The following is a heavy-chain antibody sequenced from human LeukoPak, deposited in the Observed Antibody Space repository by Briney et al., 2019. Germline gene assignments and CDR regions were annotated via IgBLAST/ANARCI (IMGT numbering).Heavy chain of an antibody. Sequence: GGSLRLSCAASGFTFSNCAMNWVRQAPGKGLEWVSSIGTRSTSIYYADSVKGRFTISRDNAKNSLYLQMNSLTIEDTAMYYCAREHEEGFDYWGQGTLVTVSS. CDR2: IGTRSTSI. CDR3: AREHEEGFDY. J-gene: IGHJ4*02. CDR1: GFTFSNCA. V-gene: IGHV3-21*01.